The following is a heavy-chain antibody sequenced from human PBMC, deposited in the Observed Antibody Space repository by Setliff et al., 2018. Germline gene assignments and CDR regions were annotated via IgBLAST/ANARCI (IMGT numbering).Heavy chain of an antibody. V-gene: IGHV4-38-2*02. CDR2: LHRVGTF. D-gene: IGHD3-16*02. Sequence: SETLSLTCSVSGYSIITGYYWAWIRRLPGRGLEWIGSLHRVGTFFYNPSLVSRATLSLDTSKNQFTLKVISVTAADTAMYYCARTPHSITLGGIIVMPPDYWGQGILVTVS. J-gene: IGHJ4*02. CDR1: GYSIITGYY. CDR3: ARTPHSITLGGIIVMPPDY.